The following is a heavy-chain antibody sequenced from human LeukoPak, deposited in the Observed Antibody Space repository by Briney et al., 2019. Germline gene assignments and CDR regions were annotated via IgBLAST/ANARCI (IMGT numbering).Heavy chain of an antibody. CDR1: GGSISSGGYS. CDR3: ARGYDYAGY. J-gene: IGHJ4*02. CDR2: IYHSGST. Sequence: PSQTLSLTCAVSGGSISSGGYSWSWIRQPPGMGLEWIGYIYHSGSTYYNPSLKSRVTISVDRSKNQFSLKLSSVTAADTAVYYCARGYDYAGYWGQGTLVTVSS. V-gene: IGHV4-30-2*01. D-gene: IGHD3-3*01.